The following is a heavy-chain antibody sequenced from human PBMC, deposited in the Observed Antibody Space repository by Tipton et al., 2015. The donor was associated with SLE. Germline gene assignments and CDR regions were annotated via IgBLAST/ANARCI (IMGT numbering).Heavy chain of an antibody. CDR2: MHISGNA. D-gene: IGHD4-17*01. J-gene: IGHJ4*02. Sequence: TLSLTCNLSSGSICDFYWSWIRPPAGKGLEWIGRMHISGNANYNPPLKSRVTMSFDTSKNLFSLKLTSVTATDTAVYYCARVSTEGLHFDQWGQGTLVTVSS. CDR1: SGSICDFY. V-gene: IGHV4-4*07. CDR3: ARVSTEGLHFDQ.